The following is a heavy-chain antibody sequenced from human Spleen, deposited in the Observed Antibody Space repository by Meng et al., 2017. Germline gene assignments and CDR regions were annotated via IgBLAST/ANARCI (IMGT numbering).Heavy chain of an antibody. CDR1: GGSISSGDYY. J-gene: IGHJ4*02. D-gene: IGHD5-24*01. CDR3: ATVETATTNPYFDY. V-gene: IGHV4-30-4*01. Sequence: QVQLQESGPGLLRPSQTLSLTCTVSGGSISSGDYYWSWIRQPPGKGLEWIGYIYYSGSAYYSPSLKSRVTISVDTSKNQFSLKLSSVTAADTAVYFCATVETATTNPYFDYWGQGTLVTVSS. CDR2: IYYSGSA.